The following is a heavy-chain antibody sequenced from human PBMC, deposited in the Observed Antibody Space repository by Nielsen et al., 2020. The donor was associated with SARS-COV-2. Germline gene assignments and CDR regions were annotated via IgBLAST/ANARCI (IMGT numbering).Heavy chain of an antibody. J-gene: IGHJ6*02. Sequence: GESLKISCEASGYSFSSYSMNWVRQAPGKGLEWVSSISSSSGYIHYADSVKGRFTISRDNAKNSLYLQMNSLRAEDTAVYYCARANHVRVGAITSYGMDVWGQGTTVTVSS. CDR3: ARANHVRVGAITSYGMDV. CDR2: ISSSSGYI. CDR1: GYSFSSYS. V-gene: IGHV3-21*01. D-gene: IGHD1-26*01.